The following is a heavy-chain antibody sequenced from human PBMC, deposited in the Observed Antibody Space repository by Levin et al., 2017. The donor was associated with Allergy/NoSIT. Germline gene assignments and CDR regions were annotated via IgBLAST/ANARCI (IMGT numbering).Heavy chain of an antibody. Sequence: PSETLSLTCAVYGGSFSDYYWSWIRQPPGKGLEWIGEINHSGSTNYNPSLKSRVTISVDTSKNHFSLKLSSVTAADTAVYYCARARSTRSTNMVRGVITDSAYDYMDGWGKGTTVAVSS. CDR3: ARARSTRSTNMVRGVITDSAYDYMDG. D-gene: IGHD3-10*01. J-gene: IGHJ6*03. V-gene: IGHV4-34*01. CDR1: GGSFSDYY. CDR2: INHSGST.